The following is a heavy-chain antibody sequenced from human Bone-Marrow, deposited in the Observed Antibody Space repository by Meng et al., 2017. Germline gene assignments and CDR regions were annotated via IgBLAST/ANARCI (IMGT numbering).Heavy chain of an antibody. CDR3: ARQRGHFYF. J-gene: IGHJ4*02. Sequence: HVQLQQSGPGMVKPSQTLSPTCAISGDSASSNIAAWNWIRQSPSRGREWLGRTNYRSRWYDDYALSVKSRITITPDTSKNQFSLQMNSVTPEDTAVYYCARQRGHFYFWGQGTLVTVSS. CDR1: GDSASSNIAA. D-gene: IGHD6-25*01. CDR2: TNYRSRWYD. V-gene: IGHV6-1*01.